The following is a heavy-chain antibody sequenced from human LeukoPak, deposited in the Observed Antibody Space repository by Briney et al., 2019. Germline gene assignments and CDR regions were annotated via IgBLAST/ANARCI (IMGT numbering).Heavy chain of an antibody. Sequence: SETLSLTCTVSGGSISSYYWSWIRQPPGKGLEWVGYIYYSGSTNYNPSLKSRVTISVDTSKNQFSLKLSSVTAADTAVYYCAREVVPAAGGFDYWGQGTLVTVSS. CDR1: GGSISSYY. CDR2: IYYSGST. D-gene: IGHD2-2*01. V-gene: IGHV4-59*01. CDR3: AREVVPAAGGFDY. J-gene: IGHJ4*02.